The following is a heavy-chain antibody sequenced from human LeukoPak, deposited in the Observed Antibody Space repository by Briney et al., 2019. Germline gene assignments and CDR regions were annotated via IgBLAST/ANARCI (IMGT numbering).Heavy chain of an antibody. CDR1: GGSISSYY. CDR2: IYYSGST. J-gene: IGHJ2*01. CDR3: ARGGSSWRNNWYFDL. Sequence: SETLSLTCTVSGGSISSYYWSWIRQPPGKGLEWIGYIYYSGSTNYNPSLKSRVTISVDTSKNQFSLKRSSVTAADTAVYYCARGGSSWRNNWYFDLWGRGTLVTVSS. V-gene: IGHV4-59*01. D-gene: IGHD6-13*01.